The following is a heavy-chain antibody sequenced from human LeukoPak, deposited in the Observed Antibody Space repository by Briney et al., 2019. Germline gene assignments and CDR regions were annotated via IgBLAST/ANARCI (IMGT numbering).Heavy chain of an antibody. D-gene: IGHD7-27*01. CDR1: GFTFSSYS. J-gene: IGHJ4*02. CDR2: ISSSSGTI. Sequence: GGSLRLSCAASGFTFSSYSMNWVRQAPGKGREWVSYISSSSGTIYYADSVKGRFTISRDNAKNSLYLQMKSLRAEDTAVYFCAKVLTGSQDYWGQGTLVTVSS. CDR3: AKVLTGSQDY. V-gene: IGHV3-48*01.